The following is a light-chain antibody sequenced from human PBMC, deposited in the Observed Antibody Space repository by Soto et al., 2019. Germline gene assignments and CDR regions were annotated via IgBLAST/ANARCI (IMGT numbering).Light chain of an antibody. CDR1: QSVDSSF. V-gene: IGKV3-20*01. J-gene: IGKJ1*01. Sequence: EIVLTQSPGSLSLSPGERATLSCRASQSVDSSFFDWYQQKPGQAPRLLIYGASNSSTGIPDRFSGSGSGTDFTLTISRLESEDFAVYYCQQYVSSVTFGQGNKVEI. CDR3: QQYVSSVT. CDR2: GAS.